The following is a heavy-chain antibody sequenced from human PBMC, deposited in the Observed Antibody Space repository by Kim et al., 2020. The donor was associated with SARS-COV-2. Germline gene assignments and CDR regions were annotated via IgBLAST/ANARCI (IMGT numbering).Heavy chain of an antibody. V-gene: IGHV4-38-2*02. CDR3: AREDIVVVVAAMN. D-gene: IGHD2-15*01. Sequence: SETLSLTCTVSGYSISSGYYWGWIRQPPGKGLEWIGSIYHSGSTYYNPSLKSRVTISVDTSKNQFSLKLSSVTAADTAVYYCAREDIVVVVAAMNWGQGTLVTVSS. J-gene: IGHJ4*02. CDR2: IYHSGST. CDR1: GYSISSGYY.